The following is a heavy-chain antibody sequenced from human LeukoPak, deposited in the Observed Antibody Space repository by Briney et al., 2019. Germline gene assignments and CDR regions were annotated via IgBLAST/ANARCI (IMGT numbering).Heavy chain of an antibody. J-gene: IGHJ4*02. Sequence: SETLSLTCTVSGGTLSQYYWSWIRQAPGKGLEWIGYVYNSEFTKYNPSLKSRLTISLDTSKSQFSLRLSSVTAADTAFYYCAWNCGSSLGYYFDYWGQGTLVTVSS. D-gene: IGHD2-21*01. CDR1: GGTLSQYY. CDR3: AWNCGSSLGYYFDY. CDR2: VYNSEFT. V-gene: IGHV4-59*01.